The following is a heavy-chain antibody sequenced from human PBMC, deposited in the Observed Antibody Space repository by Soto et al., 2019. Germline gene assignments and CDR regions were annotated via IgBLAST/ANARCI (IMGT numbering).Heavy chain of an antibody. Sequence: SETLSLTCTVSGGSVSSGSYYWSWIRQPPGKGLEWIGYIYYSGSTNYNPSLKSRVTISVDTSKNQFSLKLSSVTAADTAVYYCARDRVYGAYYFDYWGQGTLVTVSS. CDR3: ARDRVYGAYYFDY. CDR1: GGSVSSGSYY. D-gene: IGHD1-26*01. CDR2: IYYSGST. J-gene: IGHJ4*02. V-gene: IGHV4-61*01.